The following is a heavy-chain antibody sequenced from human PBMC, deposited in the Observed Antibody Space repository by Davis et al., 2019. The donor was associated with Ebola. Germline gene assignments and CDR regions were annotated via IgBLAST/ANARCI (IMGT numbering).Heavy chain of an antibody. CDR2: IYYSGST. J-gene: IGHJ6*02. D-gene: IGHD2-2*01. CDR1: GGSISSGGYY. CDR3: ARGLGLRCSSTSCSTLGMDV. V-gene: IGHV4-31*03. Sequence: SETLSLTCTVSGGSISSGGYYWSWIRQHPGKGLEWIGYIYYSGSTYYNPSLKSRVTISVDTSKNQFSLKLSSVTAADTAVYYCARGLGLRCSSTSCSTLGMDVWGQGTTVTVSS.